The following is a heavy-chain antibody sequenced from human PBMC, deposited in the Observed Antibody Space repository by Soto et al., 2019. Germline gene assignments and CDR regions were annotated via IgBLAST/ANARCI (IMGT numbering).Heavy chain of an antibody. CDR2: INPNSGAT. CDR1: GYTFTGYF. Sequence: ASVKVSCKASGYTFTGYFMHWVRQAPGQGLEWMGWINPNSGATKYAQKFQGRVTLSRDTSIRTAYMELSGLRSDDTAVYYCARGGGTIFAPLPWGQGTLVTVSS. V-gene: IGHV1-2*02. J-gene: IGHJ5*02. CDR3: ARGGGTIFAPLP. D-gene: IGHD3-3*01.